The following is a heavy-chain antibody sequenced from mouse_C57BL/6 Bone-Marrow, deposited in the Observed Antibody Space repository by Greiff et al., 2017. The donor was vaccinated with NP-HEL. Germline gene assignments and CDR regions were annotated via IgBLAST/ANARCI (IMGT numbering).Heavy chain of an antibody. Sequence: EVKLQQSGPELVKPGASVKISCKASGYTFTDYYMNWVKQSHGKSLEWIGDINPNNGGTSYNQKFKGKATLTVDKSSSTAYMELRSLTSEDSAVYYCARWGPTVGAMDYWGQGTSVTVSS. J-gene: IGHJ4*01. CDR1: GYTFTDYY. CDR2: INPNNGGT. V-gene: IGHV1-26*01. D-gene: IGHD1-1*01. CDR3: ARWGPTVGAMDY.